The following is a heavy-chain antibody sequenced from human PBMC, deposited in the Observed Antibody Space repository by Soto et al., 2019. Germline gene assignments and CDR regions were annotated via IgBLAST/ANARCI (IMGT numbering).Heavy chain of an antibody. J-gene: IGHJ4*02. CDR3: ASSYGSGYRAFDY. Sequence: QAQLVQSGAEVKKPGSSVRVSCKASGDTFSFYSINWVRQAPGLGLEWMGRINPILSMSNYAQRFQGRVTMTADKSTSTAYMELSSLKSEDTAMYYCASSYGSGYRAFDYWGQGALVTVSS. V-gene: IGHV1-69*02. CDR2: INPILSMS. D-gene: IGHD3-10*01. CDR1: GDTFSFYS.